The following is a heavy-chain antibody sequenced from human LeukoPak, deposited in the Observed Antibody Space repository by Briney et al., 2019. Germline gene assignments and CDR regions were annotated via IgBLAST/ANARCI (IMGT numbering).Heavy chain of an antibody. CDR1: GFTFGSFA. D-gene: IGHD3-10*01. V-gene: IGHV3-23*01. J-gene: IGHJ4*02. CDR3: AKGVNYYGSGSYSDY. Sequence: PGGSLRLSCEASGFTFGSFAMYWVRQAPGKGLDWIAGIFGSGGSPHYADSVKGRFTISRDNSKNTLYLQMNSLRAEDTAVYYCAKGVNYYGSGSYSDYWGQGTLVTVSS. CDR2: IFGSGGSP.